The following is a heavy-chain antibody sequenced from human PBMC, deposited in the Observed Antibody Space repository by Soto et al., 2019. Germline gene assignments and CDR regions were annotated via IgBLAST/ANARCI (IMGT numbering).Heavy chain of an antibody. CDR1: GGSFSGYY. CDR3: ASGTYCDFWSGYYTSNSVFKY. D-gene: IGHD3-3*01. CDR2: INHSGST. J-gene: IGHJ4*02. V-gene: IGHV4-34*01. Sequence: SETLSLTCGVYGGSFSGYYWSWIRQPPGKGLEWIGEINHSGSTNYNPSLKSRVTISVDTSKNQFSLKLSSVTAADTAVYYCASGTYCDFWSGYYTSNSVFKYWGQGTLVTVSS.